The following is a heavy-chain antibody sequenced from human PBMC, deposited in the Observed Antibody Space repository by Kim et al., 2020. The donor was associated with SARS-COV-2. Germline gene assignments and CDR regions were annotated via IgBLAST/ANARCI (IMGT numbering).Heavy chain of an antibody. D-gene: IGHD3-22*01. CDR1: GYTFTSYG. CDR2: ISAYNGNT. CDR3: ARDRPYSSSLLYYYDSSGDFDY. Sequence: ASVKVSCKASGYTFTSYGISWVRQAPGQGLEWMGWISAYNGNTNYAQKLQGRVTMTTDTSTSTAYMELRSLRSDDTAVYYCARDRPYSSSLLYYYDSSGDFDYWGQGTLVTVSS. V-gene: IGHV1-18*01. J-gene: IGHJ4*02.